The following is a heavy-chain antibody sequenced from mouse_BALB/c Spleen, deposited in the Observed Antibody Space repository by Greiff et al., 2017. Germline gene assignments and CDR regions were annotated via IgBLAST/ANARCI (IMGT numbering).Heavy chain of an antibody. V-gene: IGHV6-6*02. Sequence: EVKVEESGGGLVQPGGSMKLSCVASGFTFSNYWMNWVRQSPEKGLEWVAEIRLKSNNYATHYAESVKGRFTISRDDSKSSVYLQMNNLRAEDTGIYYCTKFVFDYWGRGTTLPVSS. D-gene: IGHD1-3*01. CDR3: TKFVFDY. J-gene: IGHJ2*01. CDR2: IRLKSNNYAT. CDR1: GFTFSNYW.